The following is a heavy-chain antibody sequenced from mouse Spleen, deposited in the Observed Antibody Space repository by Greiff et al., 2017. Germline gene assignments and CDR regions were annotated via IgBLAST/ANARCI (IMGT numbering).Heavy chain of an antibody. CDR3: VRHGYGAWFAY. CDR1: GFTFNTYA. J-gene: IGHJ3*01. CDR2: IRSKSNNYAT. D-gene: IGHD1-2*01. V-gene: IGHV10-1*02. Sequence: EVKLVESGGGLVQPKGSLKLSCAASGFTFNTYAMNWVRQAPGKGLEWVARIRSKSNNYATYYADSVKDRFTISRDDSQSMLYLQMNNLKTEDTAMYYCVRHGYGAWFAYWGQGTLVTVSA.